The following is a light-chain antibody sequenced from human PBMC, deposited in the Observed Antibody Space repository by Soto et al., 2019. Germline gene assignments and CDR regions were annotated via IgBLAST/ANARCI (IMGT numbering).Light chain of an antibody. V-gene: IGKV3-20*01. Sequence: DIVLTQSPGTLSLSPGERATLSCRASQSIASNYLAWYQQKPGQSPRLLIYTASSRATGIPDRFSGSGSGTDFTLTISRLEPEDFAVYYCQQYGSSPFTFGPATKVDIK. CDR1: QSIASNY. CDR3: QQYGSSPFT. CDR2: TAS. J-gene: IGKJ3*01.